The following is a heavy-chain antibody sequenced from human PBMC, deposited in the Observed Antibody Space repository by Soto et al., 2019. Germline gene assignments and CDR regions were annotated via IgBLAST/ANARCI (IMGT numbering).Heavy chain of an antibody. CDR2: INPNGGST. D-gene: IGHD2-2*02. J-gene: IGHJ3*02. CDR1: GYTFTTYY. CDR3: ARDPVPSDAGPVRYPADI. Sequence: QVRLVQSGADMKKPGASVSVSCRASGYTFTTYYLHWVRQAPGQGLEWMGIINPNGGSTTYSQHFQGRLTLTRDTCATTVYMELTGLTFADTAVYFCARDPVPSDAGPVRYPADIWGQGTLVTISS. V-gene: IGHV1-46*01.